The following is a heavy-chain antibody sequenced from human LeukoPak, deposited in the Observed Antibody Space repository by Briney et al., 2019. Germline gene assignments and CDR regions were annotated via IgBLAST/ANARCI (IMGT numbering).Heavy chain of an antibody. CDR3: GRAQWSPLPQH. CDR2: IKQDGSEK. V-gene: IGHV3-7*03. D-gene: IGHD6-19*01. CDR1: X. Sequence: XXSWXRXAPGXGLEWVANIKQDGSEKYYVDSVKGRFTISRDNAKNSLYLQMNSLTAEDTAVYYCGRAQWSPLPQHWGQGTLVTVSS. J-gene: IGHJ1*01.